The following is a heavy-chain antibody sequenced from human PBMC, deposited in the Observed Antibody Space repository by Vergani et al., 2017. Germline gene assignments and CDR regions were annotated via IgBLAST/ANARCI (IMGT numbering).Heavy chain of an antibody. V-gene: IGHV3-9*01. CDR1: GFTFDDYA. Sequence: EVQLVESGGGLVQPGRSLRLSCAASGFTFDDYAMHWVRRAPGXGLEWVSGISWNSGSTGYADSVKGRFTISRDNAKNSLYLQMNSLRAEDTALYYCAREIPDDYGGLTSKPNAFDIWGQGTMVTVSS. J-gene: IGHJ3*02. D-gene: IGHD4-23*01. CDR2: ISWNSGST. CDR3: AREIPDDYGGLTSKPNAFDI.